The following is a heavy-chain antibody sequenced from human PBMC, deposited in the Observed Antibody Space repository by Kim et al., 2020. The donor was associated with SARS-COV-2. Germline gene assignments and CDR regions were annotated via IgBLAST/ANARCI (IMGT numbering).Heavy chain of an antibody. D-gene: IGHD2-2*02. J-gene: IGHJ6*02. V-gene: IGHV3-23*01. CDR3: ARGNSASCYSAMDV. Sequence: ADPLKGRSTITRDNAENTLYLQTNRLRVEDTAVYYCARGNSASCYSAMDVWGQGTTVTVSS.